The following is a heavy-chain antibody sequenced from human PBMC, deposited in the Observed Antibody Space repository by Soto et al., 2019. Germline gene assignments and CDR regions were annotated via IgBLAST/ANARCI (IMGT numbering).Heavy chain of an antibody. D-gene: IGHD1-26*01. Sequence: GASVKVSCKASGCTFSSYAISWVRQAPGQGLEWMGGIIPIFGTANYAQKFQGRVTITADESTSTAYMELSSLRSEDTAVYYCARARSPVSYFDYWGQGTLVTVSS. CDR2: IIPIFGTA. J-gene: IGHJ4*02. CDR3: ARARSPVSYFDY. CDR1: GCTFSSYA. V-gene: IGHV1-69*13.